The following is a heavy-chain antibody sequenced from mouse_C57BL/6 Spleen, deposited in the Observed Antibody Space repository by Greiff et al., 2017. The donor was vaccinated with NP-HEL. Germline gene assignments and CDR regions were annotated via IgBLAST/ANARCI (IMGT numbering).Heavy chain of an antibody. V-gene: IGHV1-76*01. D-gene: IGHD2-4*01. CDR1: GYTFTDYY. CDR3: ANYDYDEGADD. Sequence: QVQLQQSGAELVRPGASVKLSCKASGYTFTDYYINWVKQRPGQGLEWIARIYPGSGNTYYNEKFKGKATLTADKSSSTAYMQLSSLTSEDSAVYFCANYDYDEGADDWGQGTTLTVSS. CDR2: IYPGSGNT. J-gene: IGHJ2*01.